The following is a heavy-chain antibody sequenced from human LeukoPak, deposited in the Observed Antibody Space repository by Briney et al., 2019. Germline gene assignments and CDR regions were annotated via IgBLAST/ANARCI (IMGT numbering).Heavy chain of an antibody. D-gene: IGHD3-3*01. CDR1: GFNFSSYS. CDR2: ISTSSRTI. Sequence: GGSLRLSCAASGFNFSSYSMNWVRQAPGKGLEWVSYISTSSRTIYYADSVKGRFTISRDNAKNSLFLQMNSLRAEDTAVYYCARDGYDVWSDYPTTLDYWGQGTLVTVSS. J-gene: IGHJ4*02. CDR3: ARDGYDVWSDYPTTLDY. V-gene: IGHV3-48*01.